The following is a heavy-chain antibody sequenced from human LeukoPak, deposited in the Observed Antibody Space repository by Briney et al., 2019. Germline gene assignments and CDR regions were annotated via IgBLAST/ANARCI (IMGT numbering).Heavy chain of an antibody. V-gene: IGHV1-2*02. CDR2: MHPGNGNT. J-gene: IGHJ4*02. D-gene: IGHD2-21*02. Sequence: ASVKVSCKASGYRFISNYIQWVRQAPGLGPEWVGWMHPGNGNTRYAEKFQGRVTMTTDTSINTAYLDLNSLRSDDTAVYYCAREGSYCVGGDCYSFDFWGQGTLITVSS. CDR3: AREGSYCVGGDCYSFDF. CDR1: GYRFISNY.